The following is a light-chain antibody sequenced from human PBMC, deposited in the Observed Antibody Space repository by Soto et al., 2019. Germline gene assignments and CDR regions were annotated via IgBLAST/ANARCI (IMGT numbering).Light chain of an antibody. Sequence: QSALTQPASVSGPPGQSITISCTGTSSDVGAYNYVSWYQHHPGKAPSLVIYDVTNRPSGISDRFSSSKSGNTASLTLSGLRAEAEADQYCTSYTSTRTYVFGTGTKLTVI. CDR3: TSYTSTRTYV. CDR1: SSDVGAYNY. J-gene: IGLJ1*01. V-gene: IGLV2-14*01. CDR2: DVT.